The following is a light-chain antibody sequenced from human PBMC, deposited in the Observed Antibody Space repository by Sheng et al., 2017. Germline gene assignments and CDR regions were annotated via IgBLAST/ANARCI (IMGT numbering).Light chain of an antibody. V-gene: IGKV3-15*01. Sequence: EIVLTQSPATLSLSPGERATLSCRASQSVSSYLGWYQQKPGQAPRLVIHGVSTRATGVPARFSGSGSETEFTLTISGLQSEDFGVYYCQQYIRWPPGTFGPGTKVELK. J-gene: IGKJ1*01. CDR3: QQYIRWPPGT. CDR1: QSVSSY. CDR2: GVS.